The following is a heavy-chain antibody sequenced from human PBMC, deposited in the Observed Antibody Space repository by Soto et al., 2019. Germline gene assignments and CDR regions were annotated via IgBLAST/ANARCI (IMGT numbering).Heavy chain of an antibody. CDR1: GFTFSSYE. D-gene: IGHD3-10*01. V-gene: IGHV3-48*03. CDR2: ISSSGSTI. J-gene: IGHJ6*02. Sequence: GWSLRLSCAASGFTFSSYEMNWVRQAPVKGLEWVSYISSSGSTIYYADSVKGRFTISRDNAKNSLYLQMNSLRAEDTAVYYCAREGMVRGVVYYGMDVWGQGTKVTVSS. CDR3: AREGMVRGVVYYGMDV.